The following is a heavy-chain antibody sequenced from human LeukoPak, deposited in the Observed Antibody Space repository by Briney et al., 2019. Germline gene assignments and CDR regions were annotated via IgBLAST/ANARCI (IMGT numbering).Heavy chain of an antibody. V-gene: IGHV3-66*01. CDR3: ARFLLGDSSSFATDGFDP. CDR2: IYSGGST. D-gene: IGHD3-22*01. Sequence: GGSLRLSCAASGFTVSSNYMSWVRQAPGKGLEWVSVIYSGGSTYYADSVKGRLTISRDNSKNTLYLQMNSLRAEDTAVYYCARFLLGDSSSFATDGFDPWGQGTLVTVSS. CDR1: GFTVSSNY. J-gene: IGHJ5*02.